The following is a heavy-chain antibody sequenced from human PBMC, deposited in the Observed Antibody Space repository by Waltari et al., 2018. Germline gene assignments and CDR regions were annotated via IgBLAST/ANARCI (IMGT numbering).Heavy chain of an antibody. Sequence: EVQLVESGGGLVKPGGSLRLSCAASGFTFSSYSMNWVRQAPGKGLEWVSSISSSSSYIYYAASVKGRFTISRDNAKNSLYLQMNSLRAEDTAVYYCARVVVRGAADIWGQGTMVTVSS. CDR3: ARVVVRGAADI. J-gene: IGHJ3*02. CDR1: GFTFSSYS. V-gene: IGHV3-21*01. D-gene: IGHD3-10*01. CDR2: ISSSSSYI.